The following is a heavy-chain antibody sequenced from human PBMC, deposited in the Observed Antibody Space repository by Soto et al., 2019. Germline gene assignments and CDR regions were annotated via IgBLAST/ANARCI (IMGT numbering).Heavy chain of an antibody. CDR1: GGFISSSSFH. V-gene: IGHV4-39*01. CDR2: IYYSGST. D-gene: IGHD6-13*01. CDR3: ARRERAAGTDWWFDP. J-gene: IGHJ5*02. Sequence: SETLSVTCTVSGGFISSSSFHWGWLRQPPGKGLEWIGSIYYSGSTYYSPSLKSRVTISLDTSKNQFSLKLSSVTAADTAVYYCARRERAAGTDWWFDPWGQGTLVTVS.